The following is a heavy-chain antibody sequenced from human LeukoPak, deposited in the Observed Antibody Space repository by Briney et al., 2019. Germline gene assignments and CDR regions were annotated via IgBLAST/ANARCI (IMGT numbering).Heavy chain of an antibody. D-gene: IGHD3-3*01. CDR3: ARSSYYDFWLFDY. Sequence: PSETLSLTCAVYGGSFSGYYWSWIRQPPGKGLEWIGEINHSGSTNYNPSLKSRVTISVDTSKNQFSLKLSSVTAADTAVYYCARSSYYDFWLFDYWGQGTLVTASS. V-gene: IGHV4-34*01. CDR1: GGSFSGYY. J-gene: IGHJ4*02. CDR2: INHSGST.